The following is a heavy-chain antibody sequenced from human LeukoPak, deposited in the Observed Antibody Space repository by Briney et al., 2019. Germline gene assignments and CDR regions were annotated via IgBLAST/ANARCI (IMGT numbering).Heavy chain of an antibody. V-gene: IGHV3-21*01. D-gene: IGHD1-1*01. CDR3: ARDNLNWNDVRGLPEGENAFDI. CDR1: GFTFSSYS. Sequence: PGGSLRLSCAASGFTFSSYSMNWVRQAPGKGLEWVSSISSSSSYIYYADSVKGRFTISRDNAKNSLYLQMNSLRAEDTAVYYCARDNLNWNDVRGLPEGENAFDIWGQGTMVTVSS. CDR2: ISSSSSYI. J-gene: IGHJ3*02.